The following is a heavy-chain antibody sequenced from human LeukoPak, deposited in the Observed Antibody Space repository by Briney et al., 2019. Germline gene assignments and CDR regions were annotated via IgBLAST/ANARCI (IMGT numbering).Heavy chain of an antibody. D-gene: IGHD3-3*01. J-gene: IGHJ5*02. V-gene: IGHV3-53*05. Sequence: GGSLRLSCVDSAFSVGPSFMSWVRQAPGKGLEWVSVIYTGGSTYSADSVKGRFTISRDNSKNTLYLQMNSLRAEDTAVYYCAKDEERDDFWSGYYPDPWGQGTLVTVSS. CDR3: AKDEERDDFWSGYYPDP. CDR2: IYTGGST. CDR1: AFSVGPSF.